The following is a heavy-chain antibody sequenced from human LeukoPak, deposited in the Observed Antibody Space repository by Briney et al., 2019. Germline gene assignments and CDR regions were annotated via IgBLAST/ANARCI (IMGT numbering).Heavy chain of an antibody. Sequence: GGSLRLSCAASGFTFSSYGMHWVRQAPGKGLEWVAVISYDGSNKYYADSVKGRFTISRDNSKNTLYLQMNSLRAEDTAVYYCAKGGRHFDYWGQGTLVTVSS. V-gene: IGHV3-30*18. J-gene: IGHJ4*02. CDR2: ISYDGSNK. CDR1: GFTFSSYG. CDR3: AKGGRHFDY.